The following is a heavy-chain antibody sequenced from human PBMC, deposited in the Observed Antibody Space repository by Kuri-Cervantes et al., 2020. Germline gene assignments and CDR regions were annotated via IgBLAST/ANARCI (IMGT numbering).Heavy chain of an antibody. CDR2: ISWNSGSI. CDR3: AKGKWRSGWYSYYYYYGMDV. Sequence: LSLTCAASGFTFDDYAMHWVRQAPGKGLEWVSGISWNSGSIGYADSVKGRFTISRDNAKNSLYLQMNSLRAEDTALYYCAKGKWRSGWYSYYYYYGMDVWGQGTTVTCAS. CDR1: GFTFDDYA. V-gene: IGHV3-9*01. D-gene: IGHD6-19*01. J-gene: IGHJ6*01.